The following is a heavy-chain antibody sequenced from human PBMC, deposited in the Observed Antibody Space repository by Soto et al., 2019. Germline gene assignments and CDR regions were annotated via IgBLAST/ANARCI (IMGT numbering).Heavy chain of an antibody. CDR3: ARGQANYYDSSGYFPLFDS. D-gene: IGHD3-22*01. J-gene: IGHJ4*02. V-gene: IGHV3-21*01. CDR2: ISSSNYI. Sequence: GGSLRLSCAASGFTFSTYSMDWVRQAPGKGLEWVSSISSSNYIYYADSVKGRFTISRDNAENSLDLQMNSLRDEDTAAYYCARGQANYYDSSGYFPLFDSWGQGILVTVSS. CDR1: GFTFSTYS.